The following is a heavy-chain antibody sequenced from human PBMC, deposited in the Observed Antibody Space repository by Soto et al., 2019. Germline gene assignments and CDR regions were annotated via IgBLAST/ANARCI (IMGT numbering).Heavy chain of an antibody. V-gene: IGHV4-4*02. CDR3: ARTRLQSAFDI. J-gene: IGHJ3*02. CDR2: IYHSGST. CDR1: GGSISSSNW. Sequence: SETLSLTCAVSGGSISSSNWWSWVRQPPGKGLEWIGEIYHSGSTNYNPSLKSRVTISVDKSKNQFSLKLSSEDTAVYYCARTRLQSAFDIWGQGTMVTVSS. D-gene: IGHD4-4*01.